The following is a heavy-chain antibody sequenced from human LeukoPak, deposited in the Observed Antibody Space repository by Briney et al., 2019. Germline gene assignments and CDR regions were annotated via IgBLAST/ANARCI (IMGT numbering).Heavy chain of an antibody. CDR3: AREEYVWGSYRDVDY. Sequence: ASVRVSCKASGYTFSSYGITWVRQAPGQGLEWMGWISAYNGNTNYAQKIQDRVTMTTDTYTSTAYMELRRLRADDTAVCYCAREEYVWGSYRDVDYWGQGTLVTVSS. CDR2: ISAYNGNT. J-gene: IGHJ4*02. CDR1: GYTFSSYG. D-gene: IGHD3-16*02. V-gene: IGHV1-18*01.